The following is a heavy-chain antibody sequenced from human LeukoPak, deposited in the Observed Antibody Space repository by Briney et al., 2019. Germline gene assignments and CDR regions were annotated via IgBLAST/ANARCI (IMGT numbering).Heavy chain of an antibody. J-gene: IGHJ4*02. CDR2: IHYSGSS. CDR3: VLAPNSNWFDF. Sequence: SETLSLTCSVSGGSISDLYWIWIRQSPEKGLEWIGNIHYSGSSVYNPSLRSRVSMSIDRSLKQFFLKVTSVTAADTAVYYCVLAPNSNWFDFWGQGILVTVSS. D-gene: IGHD5-24*01. CDR1: GGSISDLY. V-gene: IGHV4-59*08.